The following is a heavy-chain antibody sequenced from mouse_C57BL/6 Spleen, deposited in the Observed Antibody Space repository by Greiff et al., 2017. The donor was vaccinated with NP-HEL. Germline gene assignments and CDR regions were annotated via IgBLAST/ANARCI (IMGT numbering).Heavy chain of an antibody. CDR3: ARDYYYSGSSYEAMDY. Sequence: QVQLQQPGAELVMPGASVKLSCKASGYTFTSYWMHWVKQRPGQGLEWIGEIDPSDSYTNYNQKFKGKSTLTVDKSSSTAYMQLSSLTSEDSAVYYCARDYYYSGSSYEAMDYWGQGTSVTVSS. CDR2: IDPSDSYT. CDR1: GYTFTSYW. J-gene: IGHJ4*01. D-gene: IGHD1-1*01. V-gene: IGHV1-69*01.